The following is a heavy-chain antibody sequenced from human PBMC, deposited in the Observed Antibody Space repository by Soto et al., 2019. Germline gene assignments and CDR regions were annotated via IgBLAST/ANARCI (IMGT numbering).Heavy chain of an antibody. Sequence: QVQLVESGGGLVKPGGSLRLSCAASGFTFSDYYMSWIRQAPGKGLEWVSYISSSGSTIYYADSVKGRFTISRDNAKKSRSLQMNSLRAEDTAVYYCAREMATTTAAFDIWGQGTMVTVSS. CDR3: AREMATTTAAFDI. D-gene: IGHD5-12*01. CDR1: GFTFSDYY. V-gene: IGHV3-11*01. CDR2: ISSSGSTI. J-gene: IGHJ3*02.